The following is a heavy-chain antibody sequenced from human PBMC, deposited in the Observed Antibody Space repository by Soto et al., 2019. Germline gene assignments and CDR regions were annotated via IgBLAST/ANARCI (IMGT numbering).Heavy chain of an antibody. J-gene: IGHJ6*02. Sequence: ESVGGVVQPGRSLRLSCAASGFTFSSYGMHWVRQAPGKGLEWVAVIWYDGSNKYYADSVKGRFTISRDNSKNTLYLQMNSLRAEDTAVYYCARNTYYYDSSGYYRHYYYYGMDVWGQGNTVTVSS. CDR2: IWYDGSNK. CDR3: ARNTYYYDSSGYYRHYYYYGMDV. V-gene: IGHV3-33*01. CDR1: GFTFSSYG. D-gene: IGHD3-22*01.